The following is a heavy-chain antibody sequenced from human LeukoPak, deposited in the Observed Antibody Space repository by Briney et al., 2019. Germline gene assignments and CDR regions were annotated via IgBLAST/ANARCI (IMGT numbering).Heavy chain of an antibody. Sequence: PSETLSLTCTVSGGSISSYYWSWIRQPPGKGLEWIGYIYYSGSTNYNPSLKSRVTISVDTSKNQFSLKLSSVTAADTAVYYCARGDYTFNAFDIWGQGTMVTVSS. CDR3: ARGDYTFNAFDI. CDR2: IYYSGST. CDR1: GGSISSYY. J-gene: IGHJ3*02. D-gene: IGHD4-11*01. V-gene: IGHV4-59*01.